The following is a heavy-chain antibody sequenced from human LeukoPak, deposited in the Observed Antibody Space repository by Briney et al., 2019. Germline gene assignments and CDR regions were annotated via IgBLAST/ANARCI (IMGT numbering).Heavy chain of an antibody. D-gene: IGHD6-13*01. V-gene: IGHV1-2*06. J-gene: IGHJ4*02. CDR3: ASGPRRQPHIAAVIDY. Sequence: ASVKVSCKASGYTFTGYYMHWVRQAPGQGLEWMGRINPNSGGTNYAQKFQGRVTMTRDTSISTAYMELSSLRSEDTAVYYCASGPRRQPHIAAVIDYWGQGTLVTVSS. CDR1: GYTFTGYY. CDR2: INPNSGGT.